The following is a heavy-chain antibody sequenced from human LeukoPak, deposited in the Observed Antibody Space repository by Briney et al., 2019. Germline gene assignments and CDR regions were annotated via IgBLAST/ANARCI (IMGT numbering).Heavy chain of an antibody. CDR3: ARGIVGATGGDY. Sequence: PGGSLRLSCAASGFTFDDYAMHWVRQAPGKGLVWVSRINSDGSSTSYADSVKGRFTISRDNAKNTLYLQMNSLRAEDTAVYYCARGIVGATGGDYWGQGTLVTVSS. CDR2: INSDGSST. J-gene: IGHJ4*02. CDR1: GFTFDDYA. D-gene: IGHD1-26*01. V-gene: IGHV3-74*01.